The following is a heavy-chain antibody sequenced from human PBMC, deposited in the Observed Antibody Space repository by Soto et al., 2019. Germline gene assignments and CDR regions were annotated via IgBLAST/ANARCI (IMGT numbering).Heavy chain of an antibody. Sequence: GGSLRLSCAASRFTVSSNYMSWVRQAPGKGLEWVSVIYSGGSTYYADSVKGRFTISRHNSKNTLYLQMNSLRAEDTAVYYCARLYGDYADYFDYWGQGTLVTVSS. J-gene: IGHJ4*02. V-gene: IGHV3-53*04. CDR3: ARLYGDYADYFDY. CDR2: IYSGGST. D-gene: IGHD4-17*01. CDR1: RFTVSSNY.